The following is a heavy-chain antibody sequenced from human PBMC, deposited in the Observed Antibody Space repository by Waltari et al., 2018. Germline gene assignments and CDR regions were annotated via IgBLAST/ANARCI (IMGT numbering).Heavy chain of an antibody. D-gene: IGHD1-26*01. CDR1: GFSFDHLA. J-gene: IGHJ4*02. V-gene: IGHV3-23*01. CDR2: ITGSGQTT. Sequence: EVQLLESGGDLVQPGGSLRLSCPASGFSFDHLAWTWVRQAPGKGLEWVSAITGSGQTTWYSDSVKGRFTISRDNYKNTLYLQMSTLSAEDTAVYYCAKGGGSYPTRFDYWGQGTLVTVSS. CDR3: AKGGGSYPTRFDY.